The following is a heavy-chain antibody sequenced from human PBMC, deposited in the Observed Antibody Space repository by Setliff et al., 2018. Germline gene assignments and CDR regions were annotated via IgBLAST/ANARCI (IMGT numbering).Heavy chain of an antibody. D-gene: IGHD6-13*01. V-gene: IGHV1-46*01. CDR3: ARDPGPHAAHFRALGYGMDV. CDR2: INTGGGSS. Sequence: ASVKVSCKTSTNALTDSVVSWVRQAPGQGLEWMGTINTGGGSSSYTEKFQGRVTMTRDTSTTTFYLEMNSLTSEDTAVYYCARDPGPHAAHFRALGYGMDVWGQGTTVTVSS. CDR1: TNALTDSV. J-gene: IGHJ6*02.